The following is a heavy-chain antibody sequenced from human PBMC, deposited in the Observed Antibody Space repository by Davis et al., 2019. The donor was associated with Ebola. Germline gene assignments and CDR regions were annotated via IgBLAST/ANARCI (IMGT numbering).Heavy chain of an antibody. D-gene: IGHD6-19*01. CDR3: ARGSQWLGPDY. CDR1: GASISDYY. Sequence: MPSETLSLTCTVSGASISDYYWNWMRQPPGKGLEWIGNVYYSGTTTYNPSLKSPVTISIDTSENQFSLNLISVTAADTAVYYCARGSQWLGPDYWGQGTLVTVSS. CDR2: VYYSGTT. J-gene: IGHJ4*02. V-gene: IGHV4-59*01.